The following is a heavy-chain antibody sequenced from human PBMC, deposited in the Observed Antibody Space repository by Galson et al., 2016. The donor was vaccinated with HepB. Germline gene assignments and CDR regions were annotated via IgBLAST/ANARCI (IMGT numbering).Heavy chain of an antibody. CDR1: GFTFSSDV. J-gene: IGHJ5*02. Sequence: SLRLSCAASGASGFTFSSDVMSWVRQAPGKGLEWVSAITGSGGGTYYADSVKGRFTIARDNSKNTLYLQMNSLRAEDTAVCYCAKCERPGYSSVWCNYFDPWGQGSLVTVSS. V-gene: IGHV3-23*01. CDR2: ITGSGGGT. D-gene: IGHD6-19*01. CDR3: AKCERPGYSSVWCNYFDP.